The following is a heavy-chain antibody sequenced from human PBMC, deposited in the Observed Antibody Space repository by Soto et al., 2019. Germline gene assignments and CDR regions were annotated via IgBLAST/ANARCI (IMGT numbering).Heavy chain of an antibody. Sequence: EVQLVESGGGLVQPGESLRLSCAASGFTFSYYWMHWVRQAPGKGLVWVSRIHSDGSSTTYADSVKGRFTISRDNARNTVYLQMNSLRVEDTAVYYCARGYRGAFDMWGQGTVVTVSS. CDR3: ARGYRGAFDM. CDR2: IHSDGSST. V-gene: IGHV3-74*03. J-gene: IGHJ3*02. CDR1: GFTFSYYW. D-gene: IGHD1-1*01.